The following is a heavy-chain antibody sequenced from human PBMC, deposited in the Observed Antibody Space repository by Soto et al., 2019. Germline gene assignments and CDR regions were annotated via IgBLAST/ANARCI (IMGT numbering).Heavy chain of an antibody. CDR1: GDSASSNNAA. J-gene: IGHJ6*03. Sequence: SQTLSLTCAISGDSASSNNAAWNWIRQSPSRGLEWLGRTYYRSRWYNDYAVSVKSRITVNPDTSKNQFSLQLTSVTPEDTAVYYCAGTTSHYWYYMDVWGKGTTVTVSS. CDR3: AGTTSHYWYYMDV. V-gene: IGHV6-1*01. D-gene: IGHD1-7*01. CDR2: TYYRSRWYN.